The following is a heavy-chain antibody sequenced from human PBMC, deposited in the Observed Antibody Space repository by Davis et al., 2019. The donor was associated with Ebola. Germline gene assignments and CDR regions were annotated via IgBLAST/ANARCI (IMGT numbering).Heavy chain of an antibody. CDR2: ISAYNGNT. CDR3: ARGDCIGGSCYSFDY. CDR1: GYTFTSYG. D-gene: IGHD2-15*01. V-gene: IGHV1-18*01. J-gene: IGHJ4*02. Sequence: AASVKVSCKASGYTFTSYGISWVRQAPGQGLEWMGWISAYNGNTNYAQKLQGRVTMTTATSTNTAYMELRSLRSDDTAVYYCARGDCIGGSCYSFDYWGQGTLVTVSS.